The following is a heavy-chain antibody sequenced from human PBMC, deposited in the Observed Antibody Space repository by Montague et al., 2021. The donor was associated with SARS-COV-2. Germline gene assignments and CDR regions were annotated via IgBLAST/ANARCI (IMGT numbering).Heavy chain of an antibody. CDR1: GGSISSGGYY. V-gene: IGHV4-31*03. CDR2: IYYSGST. J-gene: IGHJ6*02. CDR3: ARDTRVGQLVPIYYYGMDV. D-gene: IGHD6-13*01. Sequence: TLSLTCTVSGGSISSGGYYWSWIRQHPGKGLEWIGCIYYSGSTYYNPSLKSRVTISVDTSKNQFSLKLSSVTAADTAVYYCARDTRVGQLVPIYYYGMDVWGQGTTVTVSS.